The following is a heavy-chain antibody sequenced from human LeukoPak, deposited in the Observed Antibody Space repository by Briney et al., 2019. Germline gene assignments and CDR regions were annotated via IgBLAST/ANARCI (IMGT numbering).Heavy chain of an antibody. J-gene: IGHJ3*01. CDR1: GXTFSSYE. V-gene: IGHV3-48*03. CDR2: SYITTSGAAT. CDR3: AREDAKDALDL. Sequence: GGSLRLSCAASGXTFSSYEMNWVRQAPGRGLEWLSYSYITTSGAATFYAESVKGRFTISRDNVKNSLYLQMNSLRAEDTAVYYCAREDAKDALDLWGQGTMVTVSS. D-gene: IGHD2-2*01.